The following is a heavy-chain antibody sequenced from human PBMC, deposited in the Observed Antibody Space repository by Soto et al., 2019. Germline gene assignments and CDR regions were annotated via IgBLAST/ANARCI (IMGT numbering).Heavy chain of an antibody. Sequence: LSQTLSLTCVISGDSVSSNSAAWNWIRQSPSRGLEWLGRTYYRSKWYNDYAVSVKSRISINPDTSKNQSSLQLNSVTPEDTAVYYCARVTWIQRGWFDRWGQGTLVTVSS. CDR3: ARVTWIQRGWFDR. J-gene: IGHJ5*02. CDR1: GDSVSSNSAA. CDR2: TYYRSKWYN. D-gene: IGHD5-18*01. V-gene: IGHV6-1*01.